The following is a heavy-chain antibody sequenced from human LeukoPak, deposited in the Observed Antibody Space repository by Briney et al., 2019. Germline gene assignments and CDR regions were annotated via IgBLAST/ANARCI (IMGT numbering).Heavy chain of an antibody. D-gene: IGHD3-9*01. V-gene: IGHV1-2*02. Sequence: ASVEVSCKASGYTFTGHYMHWVRQAPGQGLEWMGWINPNSGDTNYAKKFQGRVTMTRDTSIRTVDMELSRLRSDDTAVYYCARDYYDSVGGSFDMWGQGTMVTVSS. J-gene: IGHJ3*02. CDR1: GYTFTGHY. CDR2: INPNSGDT. CDR3: ARDYYDSVGGSFDM.